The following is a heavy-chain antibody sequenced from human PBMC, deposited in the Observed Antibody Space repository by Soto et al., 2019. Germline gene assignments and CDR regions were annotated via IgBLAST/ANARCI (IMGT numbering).Heavy chain of an antibody. Sequence: GGSLRLSCAASGFTFSSYSMNWVRQAPGKGLEWVSYISSSSSTIYYADSVKGRFTISRDNAKNSLYLQMNSLRAEDTAVYFFARVNSGVVTALGDAFDIWGQGTMVTVSS. J-gene: IGHJ3*02. D-gene: IGHD2-21*02. V-gene: IGHV3-48*01. CDR3: ARVNSGVVTALGDAFDI. CDR1: GFTFSSYS. CDR2: ISSSSSTI.